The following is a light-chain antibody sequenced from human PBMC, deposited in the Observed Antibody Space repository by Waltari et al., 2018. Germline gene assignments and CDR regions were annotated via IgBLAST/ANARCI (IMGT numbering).Light chain of an antibody. Sequence: DIVMTQSPDSLAVSLGERATFNCKSSQSVLYSSNNKNYVAWYQQKPGQPPKLLIYWASTRDSGVPDRFSGSWSGTDFTLTISSLQAEDVAVYYWLQYYNTPWTFGQGTKVEIK. V-gene: IGKV4-1*01. CDR2: WAS. CDR3: LQYYNTPWT. CDR1: QSVLYSSNNKNY. J-gene: IGKJ1*01.